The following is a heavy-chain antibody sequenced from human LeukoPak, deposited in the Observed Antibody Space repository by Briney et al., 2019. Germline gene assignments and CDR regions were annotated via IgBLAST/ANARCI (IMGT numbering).Heavy chain of an antibody. D-gene: IGHD2-2*01. CDR3: ARGSLRYCSSTSCPQHYYGMDV. CDR2: ISYDGSNK. V-gene: IGHV3-30*04. Sequence: GGSLRLSCAASGFTFSSYAMHWVRQAPGKGLEWVAVISYDGSNKYYAYSVKGRFTISRDNSKNTLYLQMNSLRAEDTAVYYCARGSLRYCSSTSCPQHYYGMDVWGQGTTVTVSS. CDR1: GFTFSSYA. J-gene: IGHJ6*02.